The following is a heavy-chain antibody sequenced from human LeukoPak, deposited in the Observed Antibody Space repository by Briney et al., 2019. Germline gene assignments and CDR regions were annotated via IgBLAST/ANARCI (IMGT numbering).Heavy chain of an antibody. CDR3: AGHVGGSSKLDS. J-gene: IGHJ4*02. CDR2: IYYSGST. V-gene: IGHV4-59*08. CDR1: GGSISSYY. D-gene: IGHD6-6*01. Sequence: SETLSLTCTVSGGSISSYYWSWIRQPPGKGLEWIGYIYYSGSTNYNPSLKSRVTISVDTSKNQFSLKLSSVTAADTAVYYCAGHVGGSSKLDSWGPGTLVFVSS.